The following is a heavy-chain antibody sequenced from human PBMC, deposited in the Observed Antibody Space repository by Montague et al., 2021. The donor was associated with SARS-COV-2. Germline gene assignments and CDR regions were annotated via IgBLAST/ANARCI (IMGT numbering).Heavy chain of an antibody. CDR1: GGSFSGYY. Sequence: SETLSLTCAVYGGSFSGYYWTWIRQSPRKGLEWIGEINHSGSTNYNPSLKSRVTMSVDTSKNQFSLKLSSVTAADTAVYYCACGGMTTRGLIYYYGMDVWGQGTTVTVSS. CDR3: ACGGMTTRGLIYYYGMDV. CDR2: INHSGST. D-gene: IGHD4-17*01. V-gene: IGHV4-34*01. J-gene: IGHJ6*02.